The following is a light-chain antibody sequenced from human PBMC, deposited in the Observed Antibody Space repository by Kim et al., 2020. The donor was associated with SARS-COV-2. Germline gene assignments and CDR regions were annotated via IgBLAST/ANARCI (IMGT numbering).Light chain of an antibody. J-gene: IGLJ1*01. CDR1: SPTNGAGYY. V-gene: IGLV1-40*01. CDR3: QSYDSSLSGSWV. CDR2: VNS. Sequence: GPSSSTGRSPTNGAGYYLHCSNQLPGTSPNLLIDVNSNRPSWVPDQFSGSKSGSSASLSITGLQAEDEADYYCQSYDSSLSGSWVFGTGTKVTVL.